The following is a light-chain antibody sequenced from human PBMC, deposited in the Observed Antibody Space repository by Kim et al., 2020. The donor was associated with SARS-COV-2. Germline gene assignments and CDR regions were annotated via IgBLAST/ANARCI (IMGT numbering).Light chain of an antibody. J-gene: IGKJ1*01. Sequence: DIQMTQSPSSLSASVGDRVTITCRASQDISRYSNWYQQKPGKAPKLLIYTASSLQSGVPSRFTGSGSETDFTLTISSLQPEDFATYYCQQTYSAPRTFGQGTKVDIK. CDR2: TAS. CDR3: QQTYSAPRT. CDR1: QDISRY. V-gene: IGKV1-39*01.